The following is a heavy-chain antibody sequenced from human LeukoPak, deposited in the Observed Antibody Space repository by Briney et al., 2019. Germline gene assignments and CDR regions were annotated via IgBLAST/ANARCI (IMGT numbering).Heavy chain of an antibody. CDR3: ARSAAAGTFPDY. J-gene: IGHJ4*02. CDR2: ISSSGSTI. Sequence: GGSLRLSCAASGFTFSSFEMNWVRQAPGKGLEWVSYISSSGSTIYYADSVKGRFTISRDNPKNSLYLQMNSLRVEDTAVYYCARSAAAGTFPDYWGQGTLVTVSS. V-gene: IGHV3-48*03. D-gene: IGHD6-13*01. CDR1: GFTFSSFE.